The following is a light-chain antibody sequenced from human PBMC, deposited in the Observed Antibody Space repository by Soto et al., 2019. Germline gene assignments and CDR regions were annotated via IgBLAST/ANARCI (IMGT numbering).Light chain of an antibody. CDR1: SSDIGGYNY. Sequence: QSALTQPASVSGSPGQSIAISCTGTSSDIGGYNYVSWYQHHPGKVPKLMIYEVSNRPSGVSNRFSGSKSGNTASLTISGLQAEEEADYYCTSYTSGTTYVVFGGGTKLTVL. V-gene: IGLV2-14*01. CDR2: EVS. J-gene: IGLJ2*01. CDR3: TSYTSGTTYVV.